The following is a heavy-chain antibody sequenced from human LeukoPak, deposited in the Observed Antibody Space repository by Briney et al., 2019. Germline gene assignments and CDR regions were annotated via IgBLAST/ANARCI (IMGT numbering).Heavy chain of an antibody. CDR1: GFTLSSYT. D-gene: IGHD4-17*01. Sequence: GGALRLSCAASGFTLSSYTMNWVRQAPGKGLEWVSSISSSSSYIYYADSVKGRFTISRDNAKNSLYLQMNSLRAEDTAVYYCARVVHGDYVFDYWGQGTLVTVSS. CDR3: ARVVHGDYVFDY. J-gene: IGHJ4*02. V-gene: IGHV3-21*01. CDR2: ISSSSSYI.